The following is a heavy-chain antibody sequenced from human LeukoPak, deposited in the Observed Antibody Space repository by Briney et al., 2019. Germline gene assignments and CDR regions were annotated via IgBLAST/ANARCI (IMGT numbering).Heavy chain of an antibody. CDR2: MNPNSGNT. Sequence: GASVKVSCKASGYTFTSYDINWVRQATGQGLEWMGWMNPNSGNTGYAQKFQGRVTITSNTSISTAYMELSRLRSEDTAVYYCARGRYYDSSGYYYYWGQGTLVTVSS. CDR1: GYTFTSYD. V-gene: IGHV1-8*03. CDR3: ARGRYYDSSGYYYY. D-gene: IGHD3-22*01. J-gene: IGHJ4*02.